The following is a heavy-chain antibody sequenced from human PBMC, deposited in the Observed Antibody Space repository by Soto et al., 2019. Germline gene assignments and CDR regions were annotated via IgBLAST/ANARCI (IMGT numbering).Heavy chain of an antibody. CDR1: GFTLTSFF. V-gene: IGHV3-74*01. CDR3: AREGYYLNWFDP. Sequence: PGGSLRLSCAASGFTLTSFFMHWVRQVPGKGLMWVSRINNDGSSTTYADSVKGRFTISRDNAKNSLYLQMNSLRAEDTAVYYSAREGYYLNWFDPWGQGTLVTVSS. CDR2: INNDGSST. J-gene: IGHJ5*02. D-gene: IGHD3-10*01.